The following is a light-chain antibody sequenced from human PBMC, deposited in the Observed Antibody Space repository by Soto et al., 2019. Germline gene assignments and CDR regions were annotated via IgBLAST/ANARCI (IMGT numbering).Light chain of an antibody. J-gene: IGLJ2*01. CDR1: SGHSNYA. Sequence: QPVLTQSPSASASLGASVKLTCTLSSGHSNYAIAWHQLQPEKGPRYLMKLNSDGRHIKGDWIPDRFSGSISGAERYLTIYSLQSEDEADYYCQTWGTGIQVFGGGTKLTVL. V-gene: IGLV4-69*01. CDR3: QTWGTGIQV. CDR2: LNSDGRH.